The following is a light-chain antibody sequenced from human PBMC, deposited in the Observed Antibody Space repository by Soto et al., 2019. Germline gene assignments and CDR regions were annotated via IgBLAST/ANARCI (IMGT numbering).Light chain of an antibody. CDR1: SSNIGGNS. Sequence: QSVMTQPPSVSAAPGQKVTISCSGSSSNIGGNSVSWYQQLPATAPKLLIYDDDKRPSGIPDRFSGSKSGTSATLGITGFQTGDEADYYCGSWDSSLSAYVFATGTKLTVL. V-gene: IGLV1-51*01. CDR3: GSWDSSLSAYV. CDR2: DDD. J-gene: IGLJ1*01.